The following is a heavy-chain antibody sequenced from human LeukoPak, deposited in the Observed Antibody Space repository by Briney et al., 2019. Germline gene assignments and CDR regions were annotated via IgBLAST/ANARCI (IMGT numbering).Heavy chain of an antibody. J-gene: IGHJ4*02. CDR3: AREMTWFGEFTLDY. D-gene: IGHD3-10*01. CDR2: IKQDGSEK. Sequence: GGSLRLSCAASGFTFSSYWMSWVRQAPGKGLEWVANIKQDGSEKYYVDSVKGRFTISRDNAKNSLYLQMNSLRAEDTAVYYCAREMTWFGEFTLDYWGQGTLVTVSS. V-gene: IGHV3-7*01. CDR1: GFTFSSYW.